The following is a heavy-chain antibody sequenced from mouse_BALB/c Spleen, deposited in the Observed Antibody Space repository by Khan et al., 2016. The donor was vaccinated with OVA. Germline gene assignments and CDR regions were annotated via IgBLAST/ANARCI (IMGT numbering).Heavy chain of an antibody. CDR3: AYHLSESFAY. CDR2: ISSGGDYT. Sequence: EVQLVESGGDLVKPGGSLKLSCAASGFTFSSYSMSWVRQTPDKRLEWVASISSGGDYTYYPDSVKGRFTISRDNAKNHLYLQMSDLKSEDTAMYYRAYHLSESFAYWGQGTLVTVSA. CDR1: GFTFSSYS. V-gene: IGHV5-6*01. J-gene: IGHJ3*01.